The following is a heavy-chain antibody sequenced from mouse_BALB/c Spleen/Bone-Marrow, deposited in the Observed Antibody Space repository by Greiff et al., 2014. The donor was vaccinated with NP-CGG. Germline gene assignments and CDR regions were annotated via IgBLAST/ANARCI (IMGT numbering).Heavy chain of an antibody. J-gene: IGHJ3*01. CDR1: GYTFTSYD. CDR2: IYPGDGST. CDR3: ARSGDSSGYGFAY. V-gene: IGHV1S56*01. Sequence: QVQLQQSGPELVKPGALVKISCKASGYTFTSYDINWVKQRPGLGLEWIGWIYPGDGSTKYNENFKGKATLTADKSSSTAYMQLSSLTSENSAVYFYARSGDSSGYGFAYWGQGTLVTVSA. D-gene: IGHD3-2*01.